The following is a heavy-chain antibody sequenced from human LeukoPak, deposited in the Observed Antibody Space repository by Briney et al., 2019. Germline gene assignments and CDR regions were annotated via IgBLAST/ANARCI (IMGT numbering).Heavy chain of an antibody. Sequence: SETLSLTCTVSGDSISRSTYYWAWIRQPPGKGLEWIGSVYYGRSPYFNPSLESRATISVDTSKNHFSLKISSVTAADTAVYYCARSSGTGTFSYWGQGTLVTVSS. CDR2: VYYGRSP. CDR1: GDSISRSTYY. V-gene: IGHV4-39*02. J-gene: IGHJ4*02. CDR3: ARSSGTGTFSY. D-gene: IGHD6-25*01.